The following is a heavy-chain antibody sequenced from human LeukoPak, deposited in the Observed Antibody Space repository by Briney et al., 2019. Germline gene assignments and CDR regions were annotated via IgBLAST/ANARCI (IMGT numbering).Heavy chain of an antibody. CDR2: ISGSDGTT. CDR1: GFTFSSYA. CDR3: AKVDNWKYGHHDF. J-gene: IGHJ4*02. V-gene: IGHV3-23*01. D-gene: IGHD1-1*01. Sequence: GGSQRLSCVASGFTFSSYAMSWVRQAPGKGLEWVSSISGSDGTTYYADSVKGRFTISRDNSKYTLSLQMNSLRTEDTAVYYCAKVDNWKYGHHDFWGQGTLVTVSS.